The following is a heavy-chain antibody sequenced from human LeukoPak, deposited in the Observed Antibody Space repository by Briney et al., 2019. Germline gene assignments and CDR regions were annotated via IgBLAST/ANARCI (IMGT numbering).Heavy chain of an antibody. D-gene: IGHD2-2*01. V-gene: IGHV3-7*01. Sequence: GGSLRLSCGASGFTFDDYWMSWVRQAPGQGLEWVANINQDGSQKYYLDSAKGRFTISRDNARNSLYLQVNSLRAEDTAVYYCARGGTSGYSSTRHFWGGNYYFDYWGQGSLVTVSS. CDR3: ARGGTSGYSSTRHFWGGNYYFDY. CDR2: INQDGSQK. J-gene: IGHJ4*02. CDR1: GFTFDDYW.